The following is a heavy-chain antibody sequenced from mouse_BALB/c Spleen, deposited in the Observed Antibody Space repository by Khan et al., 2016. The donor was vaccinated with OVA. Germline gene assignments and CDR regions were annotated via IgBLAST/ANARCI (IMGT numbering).Heavy chain of an antibody. V-gene: IGHV3-2*02. Sequence: EVQLQESGPGLVKPSQSLSLTCTVTGYSITSEFAWNWIRQFPGNKLEWMGYISYSGNTRYNPSLKNLISITRDTSRKQFFLQLNSVTTEDTATYYCARKDYYDYDPFPYWGQGTLVTVSA. CDR2: ISYSGNT. CDR3: ARKDYYDYDPFPY. J-gene: IGHJ3*01. CDR1: GYSITSEFA. D-gene: IGHD2-4*01.